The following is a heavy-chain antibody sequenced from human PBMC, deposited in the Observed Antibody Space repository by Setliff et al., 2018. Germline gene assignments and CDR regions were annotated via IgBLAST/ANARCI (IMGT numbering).Heavy chain of an antibody. Sequence: SETLSLTCAAYGGTFSDYYWTWIRQPPGKGLEWVGEINHRGSTNYNPSLKSRVTISVDTSKDQFSLKLISMTAADTAVYYCARASVVHAIAVGYWGQGTLVTVS. J-gene: IGHJ4*02. CDR1: GGTFSDYY. D-gene: IGHD2-15*01. CDR3: ARASVVHAIAVGY. CDR2: INHRGST. V-gene: IGHV4-34*01.